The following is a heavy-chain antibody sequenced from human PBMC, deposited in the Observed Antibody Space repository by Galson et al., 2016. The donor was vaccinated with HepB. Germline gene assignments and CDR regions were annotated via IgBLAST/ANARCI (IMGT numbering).Heavy chain of an antibody. Sequence: SLRLSCAASGFTFSDYAINWVRQPPGKGLEWMSVLSHDGIHEYFTDSLKGRLTISRDNSKNTLYMQLNSLRPEDTAVYYCARQGVGATMDYWGRGTLVTVSS. CDR1: GFTFSDYA. CDR3: ARQGVGATMDY. J-gene: IGHJ4*02. CDR2: LSHDGIHE. D-gene: IGHD1-26*01. V-gene: IGHV3-30*03.